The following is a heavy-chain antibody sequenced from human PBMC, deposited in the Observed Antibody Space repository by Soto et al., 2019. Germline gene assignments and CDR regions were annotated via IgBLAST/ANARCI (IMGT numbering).Heavy chain of an antibody. CDR2: IYHSGST. Sequence: SETLSLTCAVSGGSISSGGYSWSWIRQPPGKGLEWIGYIYHSGSTYYNPSLKSRVTISVDRSKNQFSLKLSSVTAADTAVYYCARDSGYGDPFDDWGQGTLVTVSS. V-gene: IGHV4-30-2*01. CDR1: GGSISSGGYS. D-gene: IGHD4-17*01. J-gene: IGHJ4*02. CDR3: ARDSGYGDPFDD.